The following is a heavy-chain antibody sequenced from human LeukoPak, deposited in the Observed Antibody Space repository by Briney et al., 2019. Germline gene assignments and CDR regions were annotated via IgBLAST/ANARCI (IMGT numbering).Heavy chain of an antibody. CDR2: IYHSVTT. D-gene: IGHD2-21*02. Sequence: PSETLSLTCTVSGYSISSGYFWGWMRQPPGKGREWIGSIYHSVTTHYNPSLKSRVTISLDTSKNQFSLKLSSVTAADTAVYYCARAYCVGDCSVLHIYFDNWGQGTLVTVSS. V-gene: IGHV4-38-2*02. CDR1: GYSISSGYF. J-gene: IGHJ4*02. CDR3: ARAYCVGDCSVLHIYFDN.